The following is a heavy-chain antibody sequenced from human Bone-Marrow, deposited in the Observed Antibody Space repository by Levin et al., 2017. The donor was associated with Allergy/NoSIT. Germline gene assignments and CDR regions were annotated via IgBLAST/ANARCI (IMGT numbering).Heavy chain of an antibody. V-gene: IGHV3-21*04. D-gene: IGHD5-12*01. Sequence: TGGSLRLSCAASGFTFSSYSMNWVRQAPGKGLEWVSSISSSSSYIYYADSVKGRFTISRDNAKNSLYLQMNSLRAEDTAVYYCARDNGIVATRAYYYYGMDVWGQGTTVTVSS. CDR1: GFTFSSYS. J-gene: IGHJ6*02. CDR3: ARDNGIVATRAYYYYGMDV. CDR2: ISSSSSYI.